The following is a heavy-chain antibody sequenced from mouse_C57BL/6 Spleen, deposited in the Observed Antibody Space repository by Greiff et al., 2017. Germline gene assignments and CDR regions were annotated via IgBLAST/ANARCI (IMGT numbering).Heavy chain of an antibody. CDR2: IDPETGGT. CDR1: GYTFTDYE. CDR3: TRGGIYYGYDGYDG. J-gene: IGHJ2*01. Sequence: QVQLQQPGAELVRPGASVTLSCKASGYTFTDYEMHWVKQTPVHGLEWIGAIDPETGGTAYNQKFKGKAILTADKSSSTASMELRSLTSEDSAVYDCTRGGIYYGYDGYDGWGQGTTLTVAS. V-gene: IGHV1-15*01. D-gene: IGHD2-2*01.